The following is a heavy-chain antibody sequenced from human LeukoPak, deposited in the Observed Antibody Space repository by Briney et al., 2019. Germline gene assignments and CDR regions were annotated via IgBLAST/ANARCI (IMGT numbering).Heavy chain of an antibody. J-gene: IGHJ4*02. D-gene: IGHD3-10*01. CDR3: ARDKLIYYGSGSYYKSSYFDY. CDR1: GGTFSSYA. V-gene: IGHV1-2*02. CDR2: INPNSGGT. Sequence: ASVKVSCKASGGTFSSYAISWVRQAPGQGLEWMGWINPNSGGTNYAQKFQGRVTMTRDTSISTAYMELSRLRSDDPAVYYCARDKLIYYGSGSYYKSSYFDYWGQGTLVTVSS.